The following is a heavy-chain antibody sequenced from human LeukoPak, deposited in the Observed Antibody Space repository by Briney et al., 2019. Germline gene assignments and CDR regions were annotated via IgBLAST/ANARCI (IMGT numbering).Heavy chain of an antibody. CDR1: GYTFTGYY. J-gene: IGHJ4*02. CDR3: ARGTAPLISSGWYYFDY. D-gene: IGHD6-19*01. CDR2: INPNSGGT. V-gene: IGHV1-2*02. Sequence: ASVKVSCKASGYTFTGYYMHRVRQAPGQGLEWMGWINPNSGGTNYAQKFQGRVTMTRDTSISTAYMELSRLRSDDTAVYYCARGTAPLISSGWYYFDYWGQGTLVTVSS.